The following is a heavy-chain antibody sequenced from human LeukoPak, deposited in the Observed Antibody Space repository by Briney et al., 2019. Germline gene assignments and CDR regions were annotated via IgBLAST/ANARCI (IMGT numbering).Heavy chain of an antibody. CDR3: AKYTPVLDY. V-gene: IGHV3-30*18. CDR1: GFTFSSYG. J-gene: IGHJ4*02. CDR2: ISYDGSNK. D-gene: IGHD2-2*02. Sequence: GRSLRLSCAASGFTFSSYGMHWVRQAPGKGLEWVAVISYDGSNKYYADSVKGRFTISRDNSKNTLYLQMNSLRAEDTAVYYCAKYTPVLDYWGQGTLVTVSS.